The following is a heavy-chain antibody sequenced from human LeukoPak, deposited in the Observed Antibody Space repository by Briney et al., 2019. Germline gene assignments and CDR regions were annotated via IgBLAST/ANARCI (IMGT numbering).Heavy chain of an antibody. Sequence: GGSLRLSCAASGFTFSSYGMHWVRQAPGKGLEWVAIIWYDGSNKYYVDSVKGRFTISRDNSKNTLFLQMNSLRVEDTAVYYCARGHDYGDYWGQGTLVTVSS. J-gene: IGHJ4*02. CDR1: GFTFSSYG. CDR3: ARGHDYGDY. V-gene: IGHV3-33*08. CDR2: IWYDGSNK.